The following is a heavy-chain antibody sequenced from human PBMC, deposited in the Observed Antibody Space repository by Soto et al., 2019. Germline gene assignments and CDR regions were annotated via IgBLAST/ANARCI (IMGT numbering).Heavy chain of an antibody. CDR1: GGTFSSYA. D-gene: IGHD3-22*01. CDR2: VIPIFGTA. CDR3: ARAPHYYDSSGYFTPSYYSDY. Sequence: GASVKVSCKASGGTFSSYAISWVRQAPGQGLEWMGGVIPIFGTANYAQKFQGRVTITADESTSTAYMELSSLRSEDTAVYYCARAPHYYDSSGYFTPSYYSDYWGQGTLVTVSS. J-gene: IGHJ4*02. V-gene: IGHV1-69*13.